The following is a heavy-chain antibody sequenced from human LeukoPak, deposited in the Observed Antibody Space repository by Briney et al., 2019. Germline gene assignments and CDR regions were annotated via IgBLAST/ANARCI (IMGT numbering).Heavy chain of an antibody. D-gene: IGHD1-1*01. J-gene: IGHJ4*02. V-gene: IGHV3-7*01. Sequence: GGSLRPSCAASGFTFAIYWVSWDSQVPGKGRGWVANIQQVGSEKYYVDSVKHRFTISRDNPKNSLYLQMNSLRAEDTSVYYCARDGTGTFLGYWGQGTLVTVSS. CDR1: GFTFAIYW. CDR2: IQQVGSEK. CDR3: ARDGTGTFLGY.